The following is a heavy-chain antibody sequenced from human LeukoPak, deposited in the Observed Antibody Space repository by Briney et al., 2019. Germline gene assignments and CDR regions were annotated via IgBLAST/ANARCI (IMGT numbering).Heavy chain of an antibody. CDR3: ASSHSSSWVDYFDS. D-gene: IGHD6-13*01. CDR1: GGSISGYY. J-gene: IGHJ4*02. CDR2: IYYSGST. Sequence: SETLSLTCTVSGGSISGYYWSWIRQPPGKGLEWIGYIYYSGSTNYNPSLKSRLIISVDTSKNEASLKLSSVTASGTAVYYCASSHSSSWVDYFDSWGQGTLVTVSS. V-gene: IGHV4-59*08.